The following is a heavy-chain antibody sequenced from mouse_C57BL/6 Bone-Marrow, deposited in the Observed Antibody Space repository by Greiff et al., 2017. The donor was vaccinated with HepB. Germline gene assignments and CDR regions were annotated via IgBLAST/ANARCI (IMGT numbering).Heavy chain of an antibody. CDR2: ISNGGGST. Sequence: EVQGVESGGGLVQPGGSLKLSCAASGFTFSDYYMYWVRQTPEKRLEWVAYISNGGGSTYYPDTVKGRFTISRDNDKNTLYRQMSRLKSEDTAMYYCARDYYGSSGFDYWGQGTTLTVSS. V-gene: IGHV5-12*01. D-gene: IGHD1-1*01. CDR1: GFTFSDYY. CDR3: ARDYYGSSGFDY. J-gene: IGHJ2*01.